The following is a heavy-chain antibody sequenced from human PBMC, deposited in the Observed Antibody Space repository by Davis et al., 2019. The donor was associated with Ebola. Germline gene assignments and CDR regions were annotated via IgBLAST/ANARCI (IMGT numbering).Heavy chain of an antibody. J-gene: IGHJ6*02. Sequence: PSETLSLTCAVSGGSISSGTYSWSWIRQPPGKGLEWLGYMHYTGRTYYNPSLKSRVTISQDTSKNQISLKLTTVTDADTAVYYCARESVFRDYSNYVVHYYGMDVWGQGTTVTVSS. D-gene: IGHD4-11*01. V-gene: IGHV4-30-4*07. CDR3: ARESVFRDYSNYVVHYYGMDV. CDR2: MHYTGRT. CDR1: GGSISSGTYS.